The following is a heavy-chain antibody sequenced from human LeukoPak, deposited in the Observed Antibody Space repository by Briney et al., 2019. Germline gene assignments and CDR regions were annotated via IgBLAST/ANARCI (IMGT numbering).Heavy chain of an antibody. Sequence: SETLSLTCTVSSGFISTSNYYWGWVRQPPGKALEWIGNIFYSGSTYYSPSLKSRVTISLDTSRNQFSLKLSSVTAADTAVYYCARGVTMVRGYIPNWFDPWGQGTLVTVSS. CDR2: IFYSGST. V-gene: IGHV4-39*07. D-gene: IGHD3-10*01. CDR3: ARGVTMVRGYIPNWFDP. CDR1: SGFISTSNYY. J-gene: IGHJ5*02.